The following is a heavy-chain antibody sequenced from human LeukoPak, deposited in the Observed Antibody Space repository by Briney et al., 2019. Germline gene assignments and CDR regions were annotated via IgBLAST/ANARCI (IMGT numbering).Heavy chain of an antibody. D-gene: IGHD3-3*01. J-gene: IGHJ5*02. V-gene: IGHV4-39*01. CDR1: GGSIGSSSYY. Sequence: SETLSLTCTVSGGSIGSSSYYWGWIRQPPGKGLEWIGSIYYSGSTYYNPSLKSRVTISVDTSKNQFSLKLSSVTAADTAVYYCARQLYYDFWSGYSTNWFDPWGQGTLVTVSS. CDR2: IYYSGST. CDR3: ARQLYYDFWSGYSTNWFDP.